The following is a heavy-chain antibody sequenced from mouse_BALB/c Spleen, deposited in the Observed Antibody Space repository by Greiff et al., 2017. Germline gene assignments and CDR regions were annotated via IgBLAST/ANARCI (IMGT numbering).Heavy chain of an antibody. D-gene: IGHD4-1*01. CDR2: ISSGGSYT. V-gene: IGHV5-6-4*01. J-gene: IGHJ2*01. Sequence: EVNVVESGGGLVKPGGSLKLSCAASGFTFSSYTMSWVRQTPEKRLEWVATISSGGSYTYYPDSVKGRFTISRDNAKNTLYLQMSSLKSEDTAMYYCTRDRTGKGYFDYWGQGTTLTVSS. CDR1: GFTFSSYT. CDR3: TRDRTGKGYFDY.